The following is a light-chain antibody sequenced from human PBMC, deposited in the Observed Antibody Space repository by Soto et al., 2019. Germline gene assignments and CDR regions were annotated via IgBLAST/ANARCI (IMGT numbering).Light chain of an antibody. CDR2: EVT. J-gene: IGLJ1*01. V-gene: IGLV2-14*01. CDR3: SSYTSRSTLV. Sequence: VLTQPASVSGSPGQSITISCTGTSSDVGGYNYVSWYQQHPGKAPKLMIYEVTNRPSGVSNRFSGSKSGNTASLTISGLQAEDEADYYCSSYTSRSTLVFGTGTKVTVL. CDR1: SSDVGGYNY.